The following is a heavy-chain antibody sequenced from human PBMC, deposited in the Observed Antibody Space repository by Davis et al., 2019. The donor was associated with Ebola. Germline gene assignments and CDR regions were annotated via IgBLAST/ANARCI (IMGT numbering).Heavy chain of an antibody. Sequence: ASVKVSCKASGYTFTSYDINWVRQATGQGLEWMGWMNPNSGNTGYAQKFQGRVTMTRNTSISTAYMELSSLRSEDTAVYYCARETNYYGSGSLTAFDIWGQGTMVTVSS. CDR1: GYTFTSYD. CDR2: MNPNSGNT. CDR3: ARETNYYGSGSLTAFDI. J-gene: IGHJ3*02. D-gene: IGHD3-10*01. V-gene: IGHV1-8*01.